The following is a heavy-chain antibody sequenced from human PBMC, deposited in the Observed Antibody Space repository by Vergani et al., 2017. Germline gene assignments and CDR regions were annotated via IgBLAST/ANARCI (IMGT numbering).Heavy chain of an antibody. D-gene: IGHD2-15*01. J-gene: IGHJ4*02. V-gene: IGHV4-61*02. CDR3: ARGSCLGGSSYKTLFAY. Sequence: QVQLQESGPGLVKPSQTLSLTCTVSGGSINSHNYYWSWIRQPAGKGLEWIGRIHTSGSTNYNPSLKSRVTMSEDTSKNQFSLNLTSVTAADTAVYFCARGSCLGGSSYKTLFAYWGQGILVTVSS. CDR2: IHTSGST. CDR1: GGSINSHNYY.